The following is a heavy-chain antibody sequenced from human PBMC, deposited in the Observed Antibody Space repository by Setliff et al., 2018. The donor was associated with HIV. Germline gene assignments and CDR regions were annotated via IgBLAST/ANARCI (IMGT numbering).Heavy chain of an antibody. CDR1: GYTFTSYA. Sequence: ASVKVSCKASGYTFTSYAMNWVRQAPGQGLEWMGRISTNTGNPTYAQGFTGRFVFSSDTSVSTAYLQISSLKAEDTAVYYCARKQSWSSGGEAFDIWGQGTMVTVSS. V-gene: IGHV7-4-1*02. CDR3: ARKQSWSSGGEAFDI. J-gene: IGHJ3*02. D-gene: IGHD2-8*01. CDR2: ISTNTGNP.